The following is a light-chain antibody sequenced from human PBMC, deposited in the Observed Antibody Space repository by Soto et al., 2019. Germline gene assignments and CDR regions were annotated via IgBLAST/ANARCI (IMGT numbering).Light chain of an antibody. CDR1: QSISSW. CDR2: TAS. J-gene: IGKJ1*01. CDR3: QQHYNTPRT. Sequence: DIQMTQSPSTLSASVGDRVTITCRASQSISSWLAWYQQKPGKAPKLLIYTASNLQSGVPSRFSGSGSGTHFTLTISSLQPEDFATYYCQQHYNTPRTFGQGTKVDIK. V-gene: IGKV1-39*01.